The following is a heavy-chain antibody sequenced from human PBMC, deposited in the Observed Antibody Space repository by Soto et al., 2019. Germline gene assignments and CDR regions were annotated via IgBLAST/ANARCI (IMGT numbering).Heavy chain of an antibody. Sequence: QVQLQESGPGLVRPSQTLSLTRTVSGGSISFDHYHWTWIRQPAGKGLEWIGYIHYSGSVYYNPSLQSRVSMSVDTSKNLFSLKLSSVTAADTAVYFCVREDDGGDRDYYGLDVWGQGTTVTVSS. D-gene: IGHD2-21*02. CDR1: GGSISFDHYH. V-gene: IGHV4-30-4*01. J-gene: IGHJ6*02. CDR2: IHYSGSV. CDR3: VREDDGGDRDYYGLDV.